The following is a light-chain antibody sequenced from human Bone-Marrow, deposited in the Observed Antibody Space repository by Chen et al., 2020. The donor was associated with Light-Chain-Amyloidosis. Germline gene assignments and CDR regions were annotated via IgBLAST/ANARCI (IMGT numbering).Light chain of an antibody. Sequence: SYVLTQPSSVSVAPGQTATIACGGNNIGSTSVHWYHQTPGQAPLLVVYDDSARPSGIPERLSGSNSGNTATLTISRVEAGDEADYYCQVWDRSSDRPVFGRGTKLTVL. CDR2: DDS. V-gene: IGLV3-21*02. CDR3: QVWDRSSDRPV. CDR1: NIGSTS. J-gene: IGLJ3*02.